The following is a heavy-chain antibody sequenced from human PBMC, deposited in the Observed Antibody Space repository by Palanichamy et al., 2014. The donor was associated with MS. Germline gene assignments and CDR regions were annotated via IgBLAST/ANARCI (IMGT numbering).Heavy chain of an antibody. Sequence: QAQLVQSGAEVKKPGAPVKVSCKASGYTFTDYYIHWVRQAPGQGLEWMGYINANTGGTAYAQKFQGRVTMTRDTSISTAYMDLSSLRSDDMAIYYCAREGRTKSLDIWGQGTLVTVSS. CDR1: GYTFTDYY. CDR2: INANTGGT. D-gene: IGHD2-8*01. J-gene: IGHJ3*02. V-gene: IGHV1-2*02. CDR3: AREGRTKSLDI.